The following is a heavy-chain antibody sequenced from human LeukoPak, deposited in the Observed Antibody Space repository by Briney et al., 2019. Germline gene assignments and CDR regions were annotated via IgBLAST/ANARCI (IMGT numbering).Heavy chain of an antibody. Sequence: SETLSLTCAVYGGSFSGYYWSWIRQPPGKGLEWIGEINHSGSTNYNPSLKSRVTISVDTSKNQFSLKLSSVTAADTAVYYCARLRSITMVRGVPKKTYNWFDPWGLGTLVTVSS. J-gene: IGHJ5*02. V-gene: IGHV4-34*01. CDR3: ARLRSITMVRGVPKKTYNWFDP. CDR1: GGSFSGYY. D-gene: IGHD3-10*01. CDR2: INHSGST.